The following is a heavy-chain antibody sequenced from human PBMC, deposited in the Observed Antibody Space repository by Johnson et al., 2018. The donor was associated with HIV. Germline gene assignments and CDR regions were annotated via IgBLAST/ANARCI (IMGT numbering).Heavy chain of an antibody. Sequence: VQLVESGGGSVQSGGSLRLSCAASGFTFNNYDMHWVRQVTGKALEWVSAIGKAADTYYADSVKGRFTISRENVRNSLYLQMDSLGVGDTAVYYCARGSVVGGSSGYDAFDMWGQGTVVTVSS. CDR2: IGKAADT. CDR1: GFTFNNYD. J-gene: IGHJ3*02. V-gene: IGHV3-13*01. CDR3: ARGSVVGGSSGYDAFDM. D-gene: IGHD2-15*01.